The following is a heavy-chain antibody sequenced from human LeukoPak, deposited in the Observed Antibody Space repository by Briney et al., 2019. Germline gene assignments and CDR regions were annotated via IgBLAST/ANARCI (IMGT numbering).Heavy chain of an antibody. D-gene: IGHD1-26*01. CDR3: AKSRGESRGASNY. V-gene: IGHV3-23*01. Sequence: GGSLRLSCAASGFTFSSYAMNWVRQAPGKGLEWVSFISGSGDTTYYADSVKGRFTNSRDSSKNTLYLQMNSLRAEDTAVYYCAKSRGESRGASNYWGQGTLVTVSS. CDR1: GFTFSSYA. J-gene: IGHJ4*02. CDR2: ISGSGDTT.